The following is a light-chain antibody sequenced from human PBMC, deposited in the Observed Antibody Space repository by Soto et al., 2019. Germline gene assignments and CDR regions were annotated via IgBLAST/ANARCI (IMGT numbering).Light chain of an antibody. CDR3: QEYTPLLWT. J-gene: IGKJ1*01. CDR1: QSVGSSY. CDR2: GTS. V-gene: IGKV3-20*01. Sequence: ETVLTQTLGSVSLWEGVEITLAAIASQSVGSSYLAWYQQKPGQAPRVLIYGTSSRATGIPDRFRGSGSGTGLTITISRLEPEDVVVYSCQEYTPLLWTFGQGTRVDIK.